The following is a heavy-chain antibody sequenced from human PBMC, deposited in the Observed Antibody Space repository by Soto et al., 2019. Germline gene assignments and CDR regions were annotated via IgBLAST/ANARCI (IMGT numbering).Heavy chain of an antibody. CDR1: GFPFRSYA. D-gene: IGHD2-2*01. CDR3: ARYIPGVRYYGMDV. V-gene: IGHV3-23*01. CDR2: IGESGTPT. Sequence: EVQLLESGEGLVKPGGSLRLSWAASGFPFRSYAMRWVRQAPGRGLEWVSLIGESGTPTYYADSVKGRFTISRDNSGNTLFLEMYSLRAEDTAVYYCARYIPGVRYYGMDVWGQGTTVTVSS. J-gene: IGHJ6*02.